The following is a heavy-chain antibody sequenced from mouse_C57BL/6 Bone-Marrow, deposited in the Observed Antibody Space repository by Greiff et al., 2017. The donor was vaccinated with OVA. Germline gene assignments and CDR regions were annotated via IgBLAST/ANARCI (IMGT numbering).Heavy chain of an antibody. CDR3: ARHPLRGVDY. J-gene: IGHJ4*01. D-gene: IGHD1-1*01. Sequence: EVHLVESGGDLVKPGGSLKLSCAASGFTFSSYGMSWVRQTPDKRLEWVATISSGGSYTYYPDSVKGRFTISRDNAKNTLYLQMSSLKSEDTAMYYCARHPLRGVDYWGQGTSVTVSS. V-gene: IGHV5-6*01. CDR2: ISSGGSYT. CDR1: GFTFSSYG.